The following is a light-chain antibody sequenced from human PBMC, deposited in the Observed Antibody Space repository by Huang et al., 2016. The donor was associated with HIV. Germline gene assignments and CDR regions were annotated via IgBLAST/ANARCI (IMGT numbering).Light chain of an antibody. J-gene: IGKJ4*01. CDR2: DAS. Sequence: EIVLTQSPATLSLSPGERATLSCRASQSVSSYLAWYQQKPGQAPRLLIYDASRRATGIPARFSGSGSGTDFTLTISSLEPEDFAVYYCQQRSTWPPAVTFGGGTKVEIK. CDR1: QSVSSY. V-gene: IGKV3-11*01. CDR3: QQRSTWPPAVT.